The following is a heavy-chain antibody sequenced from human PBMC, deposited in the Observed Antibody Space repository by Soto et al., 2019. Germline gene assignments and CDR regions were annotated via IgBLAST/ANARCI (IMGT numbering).Heavy chain of an antibody. CDR2: MRADTGNT. Sequence: QVQLVQSGAEVKKPGASVKVSCKASGNTFTELDLNWVRQAPGQGLDWMGWMRADTGNTGHAQKFQGRVSLTRDTSISTAYMELNSLIAEDTAVYYCARYIRGQGFISWGQGTLVTVSP. CDR3: ARYIRGQGFIS. J-gene: IGHJ4*02. CDR1: GNTFTELD. V-gene: IGHV1-8*01. D-gene: IGHD3-10*01.